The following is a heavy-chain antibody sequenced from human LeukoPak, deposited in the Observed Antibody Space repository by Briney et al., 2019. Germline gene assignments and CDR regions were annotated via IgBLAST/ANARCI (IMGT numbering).Heavy chain of an antibody. CDR2: IYYSGRT. V-gene: IGHV4-59*04. J-gene: IGHJ3*02. CDR3: ASAVGAIDAFDI. CDR1: GGSISSYY. Sequence: SETLSLTCTVSGGSISSYYWSWIRQPAGKGLEWIGSIYYSGRTYYNPSLKSRVTISVDTSKNQFSLKLSSVTAADTAVYYCASAVGAIDAFDIWGQGTMVTVSS. D-gene: IGHD1-26*01.